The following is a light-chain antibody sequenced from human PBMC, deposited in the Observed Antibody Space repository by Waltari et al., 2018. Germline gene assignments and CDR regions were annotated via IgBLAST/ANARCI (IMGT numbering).Light chain of an antibody. CDR1: SSYVGTYNR. CDR2: EVS. J-gene: IGLJ2*01. CDR3: SSYTPSATLL. Sequence: GTSSYVGTYNRVSWYQQPPGTAPKLIIFEVSSRPSGVPDRFSGSKSGSTASLTISGLQTEDEGDYYCSSYTPSATLLFGGGTKLTVL. V-gene: IGLV2-18*02.